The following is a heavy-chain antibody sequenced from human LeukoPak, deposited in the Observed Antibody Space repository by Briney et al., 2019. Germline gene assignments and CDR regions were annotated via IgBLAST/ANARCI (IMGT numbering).Heavy chain of an antibody. J-gene: IGHJ3*02. CDR2: INHSGST. CDR3: ARAPYDFWSGYPKGTTFDI. D-gene: IGHD3-3*01. CDR1: GGSFSGYY. V-gene: IGHV4-34*01. Sequence: SETLSLTCAVYGGSFSGYYWSWIRQPPGKGLEWIGEINHSGSTNYNPSLKSRVTISVDTSKNQFSLKLSSVTAADTAVYYCARAPYDFWSGYPKGTTFDIWGQGTMVTVSS.